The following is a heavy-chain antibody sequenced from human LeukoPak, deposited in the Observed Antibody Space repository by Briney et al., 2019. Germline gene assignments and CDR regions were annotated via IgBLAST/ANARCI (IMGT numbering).Heavy chain of an antibody. V-gene: IGHV3-66*01. D-gene: IGHD3-22*01. CDR1: EFSVSTNY. Sequence: GGSLRLSCDASEFSVSTNYMTWFRQAPGKGLEWVSVIYSGGTTYYAESVKGRFIISRDNSKNTLFLQMNSLRAEDTAVYFCARWYDISGFSPGGIDVWGQGTMVAVSS. CDR2: IYSGGTT. J-gene: IGHJ3*01. CDR3: ARWYDISGFSPGGIDV.